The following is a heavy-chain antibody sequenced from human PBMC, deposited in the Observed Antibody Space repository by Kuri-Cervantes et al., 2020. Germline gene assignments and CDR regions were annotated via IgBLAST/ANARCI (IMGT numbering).Heavy chain of an antibody. CDR3: AKDLYTSARKAIDY. V-gene: IGHV3-23*01. CDR2: SGSGGGT. J-gene: IGHJ4*02. CDR1: GFTFSSYA. D-gene: IGHD6-19*01. Sequence: GESLKISCAGSGFTFSSYAMRWVRQAPGKGLEWVSTSGSGGGTSYADSVKGRFTISRDNSKNTLYLQMNSLRAEDTAVYYCAKDLYTSARKAIDYWGQGTLVTVSS.